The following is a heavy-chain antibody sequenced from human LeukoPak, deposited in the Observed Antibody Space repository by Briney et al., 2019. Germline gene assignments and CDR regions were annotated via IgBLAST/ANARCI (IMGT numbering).Heavy chain of an antibody. D-gene: IGHD3-9*01. CDR1: GYTFTGHY. CDR3: ARLEGTGYRGGWLDP. J-gene: IGHJ5*02. Sequence: ASVKVSCKASGYTFTGHYMHWVRQAPGPPLEWMGWINPNSGGTKYAQKFQGRVTMTRDTSISTASLELRSLTSDDTAVYSCARLEGTGYRGGWLDPWGQGSLVTVSS. CDR2: INPNSGGT. V-gene: IGHV1-2*02.